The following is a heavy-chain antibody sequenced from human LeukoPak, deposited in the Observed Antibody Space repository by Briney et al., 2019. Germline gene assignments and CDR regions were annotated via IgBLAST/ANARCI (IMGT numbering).Heavy chain of an antibody. CDR3: ARRHPGYSLP. Sequence: SETLSLTCIVADTIRSHYWNWIRQPPGKGLEWIGYVLYSGSTNYNPSLKRRVTISLDTSRNQLSLRLSSVTAEDTAVYYCARRHPGYSLPWGQGTLVTVSS. CDR2: VLYSGST. CDR1: DTIRSHY. D-gene: IGHD6-13*01. V-gene: IGHV4-59*11. J-gene: IGHJ5*02.